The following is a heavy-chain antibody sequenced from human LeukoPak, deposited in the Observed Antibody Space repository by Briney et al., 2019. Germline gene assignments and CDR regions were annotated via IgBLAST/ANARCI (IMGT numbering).Heavy chain of an antibody. CDR2: INHSGST. J-gene: IGHJ6*03. CDR3: ARGVYYYGSGSYFLDYYYYMDV. V-gene: IGHV4-34*01. CDR1: GGSFSGYY. Sequence: PSETLPLTCAVYGGSFSGYYWSWIRQPPGKGLEWIGEINHSGSTNYNPSLKSRVTISVDTSKNQFSLKLSSVTAADTAVYYCARGVYYYGSGSYFLDYYYYMDVWGKGTTVTVSS. D-gene: IGHD3-10*01.